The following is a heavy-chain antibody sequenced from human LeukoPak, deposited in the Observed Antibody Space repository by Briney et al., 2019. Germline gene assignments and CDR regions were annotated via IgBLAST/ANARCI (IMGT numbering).Heavy chain of an antibody. V-gene: IGHV3-72*01. CDR3: ARAGLVVVTAKKSDAFDV. CDR2: SRNKANSYTT. Sequence: GGSLRLSCAASGFTFSDHYMDWVRQAPGHGLEWVGRSRNKANSYTTEYAASVKGRSTTSRDVSKDSLYLQMNSLKTEDTAVYYCARAGLVVVTAKKSDAFDVWGQGTMVTVSS. CDR1: GFTFSDHY. D-gene: IGHD2-21*02. J-gene: IGHJ3*01.